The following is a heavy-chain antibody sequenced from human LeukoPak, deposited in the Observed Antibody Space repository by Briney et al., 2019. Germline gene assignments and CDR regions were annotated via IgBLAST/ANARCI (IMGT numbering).Heavy chain of an antibody. D-gene: IGHD2-2*01. V-gene: IGHV3-30*02. CDR3: AKAMDLGYCSSISCWGDYFDY. J-gene: IGHJ4*02. CDR2: IRYDGSNI. CDR1: GFTFSNYD. Sequence: PGGSLRLSCAASGFTFSNYDMHWVRQAPGKGLEWVAFIRYDGSNIYYADSVQGRFTISRDKSKNTLYLQMNSLRAEDTAVYFCAKAMDLGYCSSISCWGDYFDYWGQGTRVIVSS.